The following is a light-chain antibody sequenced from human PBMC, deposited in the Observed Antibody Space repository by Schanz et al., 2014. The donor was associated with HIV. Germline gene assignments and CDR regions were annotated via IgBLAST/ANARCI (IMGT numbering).Light chain of an antibody. Sequence: EIVLTQSPGTLSLSPGERATLSCRDSQSVSSSYLAWYQQKPGQAPRLLIYGASSRATGIPDRFSGSGSGTDFTVTISRLEPEDFAVYYCQHYGSSFGPGTKVDIK. CDR2: GAS. CDR1: QSVSSSY. J-gene: IGKJ3*01. CDR3: QHYGSS. V-gene: IGKV3-20*01.